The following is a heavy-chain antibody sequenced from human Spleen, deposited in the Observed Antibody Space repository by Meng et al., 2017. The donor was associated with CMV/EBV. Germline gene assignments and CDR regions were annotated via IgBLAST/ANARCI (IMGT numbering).Heavy chain of an antibody. J-gene: IGHJ4*02. D-gene: IGHD1-26*01. CDR3: ARDLIVGATY. CDR2: ISTYDGQT. Sequence: ASVKVSCKASGYIFSRYAITWVRQAPGQGLEWMAWISTYDGQTSFAQKFQGRVTMTTDTSTNTAHMELRSLRSDDTAVYYCARDLIVGATYWGQGTLVTVSS. V-gene: IGHV1-18*01. CDR1: GYIFSRYA.